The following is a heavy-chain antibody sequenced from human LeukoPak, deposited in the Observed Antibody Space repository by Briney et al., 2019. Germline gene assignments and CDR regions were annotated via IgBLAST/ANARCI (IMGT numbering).Heavy chain of an antibody. J-gene: IGHJ4*02. Sequence: SETLSLTCAVYGGSFSGYYWSWIRQPPGKGLEWIGEINHSGSTNYNRSLESRVTISVDTSKNQFSLKLSSVSDADTAVYYCPRGLRSRFYYDSSGYYQNWGQGNLVTVSS. V-gene: IGHV4-34*01. CDR1: GGSFSGYY. CDR3: PRGLRSRFYYDSSGYYQN. CDR2: INHSGST. D-gene: IGHD3-22*01.